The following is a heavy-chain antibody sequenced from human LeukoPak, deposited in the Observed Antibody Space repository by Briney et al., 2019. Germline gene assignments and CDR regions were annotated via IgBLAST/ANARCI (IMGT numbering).Heavy chain of an antibody. CDR3: ARDLGYCTNGVCHTRFDY. Sequence: ASVKVSCKASGGTFSSYAISWVRQAPGQGLEWMGGIIPIFGTANYAQKFQGRVTITADESTSTAYMELSSLRSEDTAVYYCARDLGYCTNGVCHTRFDYWGQGTLVTVSS. V-gene: IGHV1-69*13. CDR2: IIPIFGTA. D-gene: IGHD2-8*01. J-gene: IGHJ4*02. CDR1: GGTFSSYA.